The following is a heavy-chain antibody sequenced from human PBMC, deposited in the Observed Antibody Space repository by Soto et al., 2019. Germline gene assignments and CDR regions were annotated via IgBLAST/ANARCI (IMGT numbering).Heavy chain of an antibody. V-gene: IGHV1-69*01. Sequence: QVQLVQSWDEVKKPGSSVKFSCKASGGTLSSYAISWVRQAPGQGLEWMGGLIPIFGTADYAQKFQCRVSITAYESTGTAYMELSSLRYEDAAVYYCAFLEYNWTYGNSDDYYGMDVLGPGTTGTGPS. CDR2: LIPIFGTA. CDR3: AFLEYNWTYGNSDDYYGMDV. CDR1: GGTLSSYA. J-gene: IGHJ6*02. D-gene: IGHD1-7*01.